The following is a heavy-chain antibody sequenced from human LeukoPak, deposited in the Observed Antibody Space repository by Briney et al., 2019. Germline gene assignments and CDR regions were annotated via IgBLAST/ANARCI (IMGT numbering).Heavy chain of an antibody. CDR1: GFTFSSYS. D-gene: IGHD3-16*02. V-gene: IGHV3-48*04. CDR2: ISSSSSTI. J-gene: IGHJ5*02. CDR3: AKARSYLLNWFDP. Sequence: GGSLRLSCAASGFTFSSYSMNWVRQAPGKGLEWVSYISSSSSTIYYADSVKGRFTISRDNAKNSLYLQMNSLRAEDTAVYYCAKARSYLLNWFDPWGQGTLVTVSS.